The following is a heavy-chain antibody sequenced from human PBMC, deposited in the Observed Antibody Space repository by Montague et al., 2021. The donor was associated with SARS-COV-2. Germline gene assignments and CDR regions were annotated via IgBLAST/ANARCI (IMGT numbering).Heavy chain of an antibody. J-gene: IGHJ4*02. Sequence: SETLSLTCTVSGGSISSYYWSWIRQPPGRGLQWIGYISYSGSTYYNPTLKSRVTISVDTSKNQFSLKLSSVTAADTAVYYCATLPSSITIFGVVQGYYLDDWGQGTLVTVSS. CDR3: ATLPSSITIFGVVQGYYLDD. CDR1: GGSISSYY. D-gene: IGHD3-3*01. CDR2: ISYSGST. V-gene: IGHV4-59*04.